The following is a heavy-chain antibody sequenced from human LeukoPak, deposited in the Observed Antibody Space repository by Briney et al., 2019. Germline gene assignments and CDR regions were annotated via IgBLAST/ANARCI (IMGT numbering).Heavy chain of an antibody. CDR3: ARAGYLGTDAFDI. V-gene: IGHV3-53*01. J-gene: IGHJ3*02. Sequence: GGSLRLSCAVSGFFVSNYYMDWVRQAPGKGLDWVSVIFTAGSTYNADSVKGRFTISRDNFKNTLYLQINSLRAEDTAVYYCARAGYLGTDAFDIWGQGTMVTVSS. CDR1: GFFVSNYY. CDR2: IFTAGST. D-gene: IGHD1-14*01.